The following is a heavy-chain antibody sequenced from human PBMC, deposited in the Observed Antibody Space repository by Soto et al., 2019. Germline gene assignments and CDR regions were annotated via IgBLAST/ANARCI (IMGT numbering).Heavy chain of an antibody. Sequence: SETLSLTCAVYGASFRGYYWGRIRQPPGKGLESMGEIKHSGTTNYNPARMSPGTIPVDTSKDHFPLKLSLSACADTAGYYFARGLQDGIDYWGQGTLVTVSS. CDR1: GASFRGYY. CDR3: ARGLQDGIDY. V-gene: IGHV4-34*01. J-gene: IGHJ4*02. CDR2: IKHSGTT.